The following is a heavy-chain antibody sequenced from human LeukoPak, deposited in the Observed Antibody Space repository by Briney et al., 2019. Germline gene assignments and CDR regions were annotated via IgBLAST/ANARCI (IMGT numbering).Heavy chain of an antibody. CDR2: INHSGST. J-gene: IGHJ4*02. CDR3: AREGVVTTKYYFDY. V-gene: IGHV4-34*01. CDR1: GGSFSGYY. Sequence: PSETLSLTCAVYGGSFSGYYWSWIRQPPGKGLEWIGEINHSGSTNYNPSLKSRVTISVDTSKNQFSLKLSSVTAADTVVYYCAREGVVTTKYYFDYWGQGTLVTVSS. D-gene: IGHD4-4*01.